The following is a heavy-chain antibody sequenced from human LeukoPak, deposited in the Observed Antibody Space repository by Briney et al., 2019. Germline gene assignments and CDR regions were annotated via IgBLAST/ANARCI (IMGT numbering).Heavy chain of an antibody. V-gene: IGHV3-30*18. J-gene: IGHJ4*02. D-gene: IGHD5-12*01. CDR2: ISNDESNK. CDR1: GFTISSSA. CDR3: AKVGSGYDYY. Sequence: GRSLRLSCAASGFTISSSAMHWVRQAPGKGLEWVTVISNDESNKYYADSVKGRFTISRDNSKNMLYLQMNSLRAEDTAVYYCAKVGSGYDYYWGQGTLVTVSS.